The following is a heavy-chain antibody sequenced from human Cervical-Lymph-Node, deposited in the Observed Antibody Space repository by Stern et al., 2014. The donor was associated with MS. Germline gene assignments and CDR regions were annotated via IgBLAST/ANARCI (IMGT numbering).Heavy chain of an antibody. CDR2: IYPCDSDT. CDR1: GYSFTSYW. CDR3: ARPGSSSWSSSAFDI. J-gene: IGHJ3*02. D-gene: IGHD6-13*01. V-gene: IGHV5-51*01. Sequence: EVQLVESGAEVKKPGESLKISCKGSGYSFTSYWIGGGRQMPGQGLELLGIIYPCDSDTRYSPSLQGQVTISADKSISTACLQWSSLKASDTAMYYCARPGSSSWSSSAFDIWGQGTMVTVSS.